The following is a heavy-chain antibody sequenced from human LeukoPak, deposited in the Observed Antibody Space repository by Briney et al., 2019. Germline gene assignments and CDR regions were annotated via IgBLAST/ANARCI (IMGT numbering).Heavy chain of an antibody. CDR2: ISYDGSNK. CDR1: GFTFSSYA. J-gene: IGHJ4*02. Sequence: PGGSLRLSCAASGFTFSSYAMSWVRQAPGKGLEWVAVISYDGSNKYYADSVKGRFTISRDNSKNTLYLQMNSLRAEDTAVYYCARGGKNYYDSSGYYYLFYWGQGTLVTVSS. CDR3: ARGGKNYYDSSGYYYLFY. D-gene: IGHD3-22*01. V-gene: IGHV3-30-3*01.